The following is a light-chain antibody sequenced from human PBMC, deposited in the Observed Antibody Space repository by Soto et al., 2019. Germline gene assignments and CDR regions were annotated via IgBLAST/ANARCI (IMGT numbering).Light chain of an antibody. CDR1: QDITNY. CDR3: QQYDKLPRT. CDR2: DAS. J-gene: IGKJ3*01. Sequence: DIQMTQSPSSLSASVGDRVTITCQASQDITNYLNWYQQKAGIDPKGLISDASNLETGVPPRFSGSGAGTEMTLKIRGLQPEDFTTYNCQQYDKLPRTFGTGTQEEIK. V-gene: IGKV1-33*01.